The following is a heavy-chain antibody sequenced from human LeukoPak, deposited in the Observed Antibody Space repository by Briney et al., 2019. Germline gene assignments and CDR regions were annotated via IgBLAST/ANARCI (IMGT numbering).Heavy chain of an antibody. CDR3: ARFAVVVVPAAAYYGMDV. J-gene: IGHJ6*02. V-gene: IGHV3-30-3*01. CDR1: GFTFSSYA. CDR2: ISYDGSNK. D-gene: IGHD2-2*01. Sequence: PGRSLRLSCAASGFTFSSYAMHWVRQAPGKGLEWVAVISYDGSNKYYADSVKGRFTISRDSSKNTLYLQMNSLRAEDTAVYYCARFAVVVVPAAAYYGMDVWGQGTTVTVSS.